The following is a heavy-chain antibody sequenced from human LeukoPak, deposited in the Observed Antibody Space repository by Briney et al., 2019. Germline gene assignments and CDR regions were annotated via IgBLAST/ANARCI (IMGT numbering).Heavy chain of an antibody. CDR2: IYYSGST. V-gene: IGHV4-59*01. J-gene: IGHJ6*02. D-gene: IGHD1-1*01. CDR3: ARDRTGTTYYYGMDV. Sequence: SETLSLTCTVSGGSISSYYWSWIRQPPGKGLEWIGYIYYSGSTNYNPSLKSRVTISVDTSKNQFSLKLSSVTAADTAVYYCARDRTGTTYYYGMDVWGQGTTVIVSS. CDR1: GGSISSYY.